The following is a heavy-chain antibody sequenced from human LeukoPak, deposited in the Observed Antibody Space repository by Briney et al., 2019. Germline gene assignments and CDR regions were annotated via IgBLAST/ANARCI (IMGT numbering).Heavy chain of an antibody. CDR2: IGTVGDT. D-gene: IGHD1-1*01. CDR3: AKTGNPATGDY. Sequence: GGSLRLSCAASGFIFSTYDMHWVRQGTGKGLEWVSAIGTVGDTHYADSVKGRFTISRDNSKNTLYLQVNSLRAEDTAVYCCAKTGNPATGDYWGQGTLVTVSS. V-gene: IGHV3-13*01. CDR1: GFIFSTYD. J-gene: IGHJ4*02.